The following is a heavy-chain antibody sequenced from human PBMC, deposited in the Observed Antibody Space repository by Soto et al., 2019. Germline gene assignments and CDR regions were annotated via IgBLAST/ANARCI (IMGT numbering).Heavy chain of an antibody. Sequence: QVQLQESGPGLVKPSATLSLTCTVSGGSISSYYWSWIRQPPGKGLEWIGYIYYSGSTNYNPSFKSRFTISVDTSKNQFSLKLSSVTAADTAVYYCARLPIIAAAGPEFDYWGQGTLVTVSS. CDR3: ARLPIIAAAGPEFDY. V-gene: IGHV4-59*08. CDR1: GGSISSYY. J-gene: IGHJ4*02. D-gene: IGHD6-13*01. CDR2: IYYSGST.